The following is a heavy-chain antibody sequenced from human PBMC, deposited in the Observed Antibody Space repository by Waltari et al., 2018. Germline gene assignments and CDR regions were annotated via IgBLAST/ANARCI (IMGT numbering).Heavy chain of an antibody. CDR2: IYYSGST. V-gene: IGHV4-39*01. CDR1: GGSISSSSYY. CDR3: ARHRDIVVVPAATNHFDY. J-gene: IGHJ4*02. D-gene: IGHD2-2*01. Sequence: QLQLQESGPGLVKPSETLSLTCTVSGGSISSSSYYWGWIRQPPGKGLEWIGSIYYSGSTYCNPSLKSRVTRSVDTSKNQFSLKLSSVTAADTAVYYCARHRDIVVVPAATNHFDYWGQGTLVTVSS.